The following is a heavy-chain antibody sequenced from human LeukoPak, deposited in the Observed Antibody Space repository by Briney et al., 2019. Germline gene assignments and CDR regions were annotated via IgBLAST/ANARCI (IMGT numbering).Heavy chain of an antibody. CDR3: ARVGVDYSGNIIKYFFDY. CDR1: GGPISSYQ. J-gene: IGHJ4*02. CDR2: IYYSGSA. Sequence: SETLSLTCTVSGGPISSYQWSWIRQPPGKGLEWIGNIYYSGSANYNPSLKSRVIISVDTSKNQFSLKLSPVTAADTAVYYCARVGVDYSGNIIKYFFDYWGQGTLVTVSS. D-gene: IGHD4-23*01. V-gene: IGHV4-59*01.